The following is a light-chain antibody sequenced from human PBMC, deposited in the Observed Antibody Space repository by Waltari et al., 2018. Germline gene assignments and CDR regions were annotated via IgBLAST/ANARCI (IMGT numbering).Light chain of an antibody. CDR2: DFS. J-gene: IGLJ3*02. CDR3: NSYTRKTASVV. Sequence: QSALTQPASVSGSPGPSITISCFGTSRYSGVSYSFSWYQQYPGKAPKLMIYDFSKRPSGVSDRFSGSKSDNTASLTISGLRAEDEADYYCNSYTRKTASVVFGGGTKLTVL. CDR1: SRYSGVSYS. V-gene: IGLV2-14*01.